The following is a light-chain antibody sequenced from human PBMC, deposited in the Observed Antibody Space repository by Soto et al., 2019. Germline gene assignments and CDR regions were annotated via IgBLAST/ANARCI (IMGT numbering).Light chain of an antibody. CDR2: EVT. J-gene: IGLJ3*02. Sequence: QSALTQPPSASGSPGQSVTISCTGTSSDVGGWNYVSWYQQHPGKVPKLLIFEVTRRPSGVPDRFSGSKSGNTAYLTVSGLRTEDEAHYYCCSYDVSNVVLFGGGTKLTVL. V-gene: IGLV2-8*01. CDR3: CSYDVSNVVL. CDR1: SSDVGGWNY.